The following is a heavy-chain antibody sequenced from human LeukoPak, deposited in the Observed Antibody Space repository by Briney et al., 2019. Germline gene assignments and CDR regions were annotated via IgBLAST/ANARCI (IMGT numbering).Heavy chain of an antibody. CDR1: GFTLSSYA. J-gene: IGHJ3*01. V-gene: IGHV3-23*01. Sequence: GGSLRLSCAASGFTLSSYAMSWVRQAPGRGLEWVSTISGSSDTTYYADSVKGRFTISRDNSRNTLYLQMNSLRVEDTAVYYCAKERTVTTRGSAFDFWGQGTLITVSS. CDR3: AKERTVTTRGSAFDF. CDR2: ISGSSDTT. D-gene: IGHD4-17*01.